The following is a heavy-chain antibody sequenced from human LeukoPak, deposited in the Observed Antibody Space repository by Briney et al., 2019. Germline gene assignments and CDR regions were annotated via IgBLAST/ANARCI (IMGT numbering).Heavy chain of an antibody. V-gene: IGHV3-74*01. CDR3: AKDSIAAAGYFDY. CDR2: INSDGINT. J-gene: IGHJ4*02. D-gene: IGHD6-13*01. Sequence: GGSLRLSCAASGFTFSNYWMHWVRQAPGKGLVWVSRINSDGINTSYADSVKGRFTISRDNSKNTLYLQMNSLRAEDTAVYYCAKDSIAAAGYFDYWGQGTLVTVSS. CDR1: GFTFSNYW.